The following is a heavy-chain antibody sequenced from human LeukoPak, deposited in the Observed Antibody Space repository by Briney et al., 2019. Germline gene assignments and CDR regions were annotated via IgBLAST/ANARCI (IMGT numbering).Heavy chain of an antibody. CDR3: ARQWDGDY. CDR2: IHYGGST. V-gene: IGHV4-59*08. CDR1: GASIRSNY. D-gene: IGHD1-26*01. J-gene: IGHJ4*02. Sequence: SETLSLTCTVSGASIRSNYWSWIRQPPGKGLEWIGNIHYGGSTNYNPSLKSRVTISIDTSNNQFSLKLRSVAAADTAVYYCARQWDGDYWGQGTLVTVSS.